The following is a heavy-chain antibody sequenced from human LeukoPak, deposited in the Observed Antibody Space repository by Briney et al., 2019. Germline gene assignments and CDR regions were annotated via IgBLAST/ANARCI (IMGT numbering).Heavy chain of an antibody. V-gene: IGHV4-34*01. CDR3: ARVVYSGYDSYAFDI. CDR2: INHSGST. CDR1: GGSFSGYY. J-gene: IGHJ3*02. D-gene: IGHD5-12*01. Sequence: SETLSLTCAVYGGSFSGYYWSWIRQPPGKGLEWIGEINHSGSTNYNPSLKSRVTISVDTSKNQFSLKLSSVTAADTAVYYCARVVYSGYDSYAFDIWGQGTMVTVSS.